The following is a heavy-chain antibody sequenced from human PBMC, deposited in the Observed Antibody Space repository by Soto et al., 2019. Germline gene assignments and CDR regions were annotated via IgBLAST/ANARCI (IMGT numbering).Heavy chain of an antibody. CDR3: ARDRSGFHYYYMDV. V-gene: IGHV4-59*01. CDR2: IYYSGST. J-gene: IGHJ6*03. CDR1: GGSISSYY. Sequence: SETLSLTCTVSGGSISSYYWSWIRQPPGKGLEWIGYIYYSGSTNYNPSLKSRVTISVDTSKNQFSLKLSSVTAADTAVYYCARDRSGFHYYYMDVWGKGTTVTVSS.